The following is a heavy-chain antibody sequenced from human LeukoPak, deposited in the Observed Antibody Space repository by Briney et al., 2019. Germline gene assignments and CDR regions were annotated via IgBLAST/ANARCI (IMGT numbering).Heavy chain of an antibody. D-gene: IGHD6-13*01. Sequence: GGSLRLSCTASGFIFSSYAMTWVRQAPGKGLEWVSAISGSGGSTYYADSVKGRFTISRDNSKNTLYLQMNSLRAEDTAVYYCAKEAAAGTLIDYWGQGTLVTVSS. CDR2: ISGSGGST. V-gene: IGHV3-23*01. CDR3: AKEAAAGTLIDY. J-gene: IGHJ4*02. CDR1: GFIFSSYA.